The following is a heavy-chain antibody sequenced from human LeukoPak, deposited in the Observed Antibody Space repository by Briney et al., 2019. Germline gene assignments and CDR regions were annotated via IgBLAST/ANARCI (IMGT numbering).Heavy chain of an antibody. D-gene: IGHD1-7*01. CDR3: AREGNWNYNPALDV. CDR1: GGSFSGYY. Sequence: PSETLSLTCAVYGGSFSGYYWSWIRQPPGKGLEWIGEINHSGSTNYNPSLKSRVTISVDTSKNQSSLKLSSVTAADTAVYYCAREGNWNYNPALDVWGKGTTVTVSS. V-gene: IGHV4-34*01. CDR2: INHSGST. J-gene: IGHJ6*01.